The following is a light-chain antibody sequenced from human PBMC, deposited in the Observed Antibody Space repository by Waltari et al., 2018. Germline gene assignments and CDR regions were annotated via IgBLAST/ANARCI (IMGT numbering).Light chain of an antibody. CDR3: QQSYSTPS. V-gene: IGKV1-39*01. Sequence: DIQMTQSPSSLSASVGDRVTITCRASQSISTYLNWYQEKPGKAPKLLTYAASSVKSGVPSRVSGSGSGTDFTLTISSLQPEDFATYYCQQSYSTPSFGGGTQVEIK. CDR2: AAS. J-gene: IGKJ4*01. CDR1: QSISTY.